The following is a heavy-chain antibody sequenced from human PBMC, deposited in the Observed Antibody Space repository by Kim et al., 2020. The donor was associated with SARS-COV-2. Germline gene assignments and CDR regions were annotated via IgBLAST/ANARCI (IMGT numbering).Heavy chain of an antibody. Sequence: GGSLRLSCAASGFTFSSYGMHWVRQAPGKGLEWVAVISYDGSNKYYADSVKGRFTISRDNSKNTLYLQMNSLRAEDTAVYYCAKQVLVAAGTGLIAVADLFDYWGQGTLVTVSS. CDR3: AKQVLVAAGTGLIAVADLFDY. CDR2: ISYDGSNK. V-gene: IGHV3-30*18. CDR1: GFTFSSYG. J-gene: IGHJ4*02. D-gene: IGHD6-19*01.